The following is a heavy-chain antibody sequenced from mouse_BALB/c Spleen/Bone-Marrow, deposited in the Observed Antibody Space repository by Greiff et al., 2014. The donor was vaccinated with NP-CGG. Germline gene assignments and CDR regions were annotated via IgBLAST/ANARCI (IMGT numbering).Heavy chain of an antibody. D-gene: IGHD2-1*01. Sequence: VMLVESGAELMKPGASVKISCKATGYTFSSYWIEWVKQRPGHGLEWIGEILPGSGSTNYNEKFKGKATFTADTSSNTAYMQLSSLTSEDSAVYYCAREDGNHVGFAYWGQGTLVTVFA. CDR1: GYTFSSYW. J-gene: IGHJ3*01. CDR2: ILPGSGST. V-gene: IGHV1-9*01. CDR3: AREDGNHVGFAY.